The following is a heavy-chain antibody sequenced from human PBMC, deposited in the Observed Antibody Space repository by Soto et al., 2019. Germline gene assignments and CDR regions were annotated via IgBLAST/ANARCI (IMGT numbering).Heavy chain of an antibody. CDR1: GFTFSSYA. D-gene: IGHD6-19*01. J-gene: IGHJ4*02. Sequence: GGSLRLSCAASGFTFSSYAMSWVRQAPGKGLEWVSAISGSGGSTYYTHSVKGRFTVSRDNSKNTLYLQMNSLRAEDTAVFYCAKERSSGWSLDYWGQGTLVTVSS. CDR2: ISGSGGST. CDR3: AKERSSGWSLDY. V-gene: IGHV3-23*01.